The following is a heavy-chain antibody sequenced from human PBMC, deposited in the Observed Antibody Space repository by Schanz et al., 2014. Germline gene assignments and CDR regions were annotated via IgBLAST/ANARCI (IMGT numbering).Heavy chain of an antibody. J-gene: IGHJ4*02. CDR3: ARDGAELYYFDD. D-gene: IGHD1-1*01. CDR2: IKQDGSEK. Sequence: VQLVESGGGVVQPGGSLRLSCAASGFIFSNSWMSWVRQAPGKGLEWVANIKQDGSEKYYVDSVKGRFTISRDNAKNSLYLQMNGLRAEDTAVFYCARDGAELYYFDDWGQGTLVTVSS. CDR1: GFIFSNSW. V-gene: IGHV3-7*01.